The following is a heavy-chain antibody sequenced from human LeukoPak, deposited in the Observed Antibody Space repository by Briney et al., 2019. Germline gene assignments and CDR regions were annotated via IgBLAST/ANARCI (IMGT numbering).Heavy chain of an antibody. D-gene: IGHD2-15*01. CDR2: ISYDGSNK. J-gene: IGHJ4*02. V-gene: IGHV3-30*18. CDR3: AKDPRYCSGGSCFDY. Sequence: PGGSLRLSCAASGFSFSSYGMHWVRQAPGKGLEWVAVISYDGSNKYYADSVKGRFTISRDNSKNTLYLQMNSLRAEDTAVYYCAKDPRYCSGGSCFDYWGQGTLVTVSS. CDR1: GFSFSSYG.